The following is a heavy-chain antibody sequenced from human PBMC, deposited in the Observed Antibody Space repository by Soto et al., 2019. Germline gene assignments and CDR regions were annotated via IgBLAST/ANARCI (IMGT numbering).Heavy chain of an antibody. D-gene: IGHD4-17*01. Sequence: EVQLVESGGGLVQPGGSLRLSCVASGFTFSSYWMSWVRQAPGKGLEWVANIKQDGSEKYYVDSVKGRFTISRDNAKNSLYLQMNSLRAEDTAVYDCARDLASTTIPNYWGQGSLVTVSS. CDR3: ARDLASTTIPNY. J-gene: IGHJ4*02. CDR2: IKQDGSEK. V-gene: IGHV3-7*04. CDR1: GFTFSSYW.